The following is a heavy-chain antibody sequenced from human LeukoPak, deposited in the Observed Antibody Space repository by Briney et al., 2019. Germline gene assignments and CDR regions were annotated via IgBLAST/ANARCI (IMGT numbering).Heavy chain of an antibody. D-gene: IGHD3-22*01. Sequence: GGSLKLSCVASGFSFSTYWMSWVRQAPGKGLEWVANIKEDGSEKYYVDSVKGRFTISRDNAKNSVYLQMNRLRAEDTAVYYCALGGWVITTPLDYWGQGTLVTVSS. J-gene: IGHJ4*02. CDR1: GFSFSTYW. CDR2: IKEDGSEK. CDR3: ALGGWVITTPLDY. V-gene: IGHV3-7*01.